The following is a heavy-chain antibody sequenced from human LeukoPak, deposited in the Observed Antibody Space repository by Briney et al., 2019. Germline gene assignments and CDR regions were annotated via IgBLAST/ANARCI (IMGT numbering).Heavy chain of an antibody. CDR2: ISGSGGST. D-gene: IGHD4-11*01. J-gene: IGHJ4*02. CDR1: GFTFSSYA. V-gene: IGHV3-23*01. CDR3: AKATHTVTTYSVDY. Sequence: GGSLRLSCAASGFTFSSYAMSWVRKAPGKGLEWVSAISGSGGSTYYADSVKGRFTISRDNSKNTLYLQMNSLRAEDTAVYYCAKATHTVTTYSVDYWGQGTLVTVSS.